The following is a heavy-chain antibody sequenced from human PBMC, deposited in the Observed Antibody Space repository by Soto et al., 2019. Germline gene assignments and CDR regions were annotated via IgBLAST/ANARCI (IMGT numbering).Heavy chain of an antibody. J-gene: IGHJ4*02. CDR3: ARDSVGCSSTSCYYFDY. CDR2: IWYDGSNK. CDR1: GFTFSSYG. Sequence: GGSLXLSCAASGFTFSSYGMHWVRQAPGKGLEWVAVIWYDGSNKYYADSVKGRFTISRDNSKNTLYLQMNSLRAEDTAVYYCARDSVGCSSTSCYYFDYWGQGTLVTVSS. D-gene: IGHD2-2*01. V-gene: IGHV3-33*01.